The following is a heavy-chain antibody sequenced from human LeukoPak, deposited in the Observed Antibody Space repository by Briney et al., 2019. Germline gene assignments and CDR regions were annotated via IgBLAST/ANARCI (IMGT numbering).Heavy chain of an antibody. V-gene: IGHV3-23*01. D-gene: IGHD2-21*02. J-gene: IGHJ6*02. CDR3: AKDMVTNYYYNHAMDV. CDR2: ISGSGGNT. Sequence: PGGSLRLSCAASGFTFSSYAMSWVCQAPGKGLEWLSSISGSGGNTYYADSVKGRFTVSRDNSKNTLYLEMKSLRAEDTAIYYCAKDMVTNYYYNHAMDVWGQGTTVTVSS. CDR1: GFTFSSYA.